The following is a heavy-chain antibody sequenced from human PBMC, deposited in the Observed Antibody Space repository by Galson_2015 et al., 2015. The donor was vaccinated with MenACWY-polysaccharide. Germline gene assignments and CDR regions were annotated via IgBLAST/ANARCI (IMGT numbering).Heavy chain of an antibody. D-gene: IGHD3-10*01. CDR3: AKGAAHYGSGNYYDY. J-gene: IGHJ4*02. CDR2: LSPTTGNT. Sequence: ETLSLTCAVSDYSIRSGYFWGWIRQPPGKGLEWVSGLSPTTGNTYYADSVRGRFTISRDNSKNTPYLQMDSLRAEDTALYYCAKGAAHYGSGNYYDYWGQGTQVTVSS. V-gene: IGHV3-23*01. CDR1: DYSIRSGY.